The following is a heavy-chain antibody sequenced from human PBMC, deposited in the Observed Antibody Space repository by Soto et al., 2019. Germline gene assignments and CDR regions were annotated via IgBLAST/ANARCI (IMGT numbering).Heavy chain of an antibody. CDR1: GFTFSDYD. V-gene: IGHV3-13*01. CDR2: IGTAGGT. D-gene: IGHD2-15*01. J-gene: IGHJ6*03. Sequence: GGSLRLSCAASGFTFSDYDMHWFRQAAGSGLEWVSGIGTAGGTFYPGSVKGRFTISRENAKNSLYLEMNSLRAGDTAVYYCVREYCSGGNCYDYMDVWGKGTTVTVSS. CDR3: VREYCSGGNCYDYMDV.